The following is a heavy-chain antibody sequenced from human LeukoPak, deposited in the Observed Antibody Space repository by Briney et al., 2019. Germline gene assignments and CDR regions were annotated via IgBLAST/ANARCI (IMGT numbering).Heavy chain of an antibody. V-gene: IGHV1-2*06. CDR1: GYTFTGYY. Sequence: GASVKVSCKASGYTFTGYYMHWVRQAPGQGLEWMGRINPNSGGTNYAQKFQGRVTMTRDTSISTAYMELSRLRSDDTAVYYCASGPITFGGVIVPLDAFGIWGQGTMVTVSS. J-gene: IGHJ3*02. D-gene: IGHD3-16*02. CDR3: ASGPITFGGVIVPLDAFGI. CDR2: INPNSGGT.